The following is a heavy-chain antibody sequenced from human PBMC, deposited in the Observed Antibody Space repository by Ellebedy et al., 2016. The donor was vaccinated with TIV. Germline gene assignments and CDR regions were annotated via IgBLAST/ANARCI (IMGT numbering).Heavy chain of an antibody. J-gene: IGHJ5*02. Sequence: MPSETLSLTCTVSGGSVSSGSYYWSWIRPPPGKGLEWIGYIYYSGSTNYNPSLKSRVTIAVDTSKNQFSLKLSSVTAADTAVYYCARERVEVRGARDWFDPWGQGTLVTVSS. CDR3: ARERVEVRGARDWFDP. D-gene: IGHD3-10*01. CDR1: GGSVSSGSYY. CDR2: IYYSGST. V-gene: IGHV4-61*01.